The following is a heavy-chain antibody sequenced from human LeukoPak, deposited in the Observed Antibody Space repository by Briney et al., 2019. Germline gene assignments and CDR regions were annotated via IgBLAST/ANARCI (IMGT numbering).Heavy chain of an antibody. CDR3: VRDLDH. J-gene: IGHJ4*02. Sequence: GGSLRLSCAASGFTFSTYAFQWVRQAPGKGLEWVSVTSHDGSSKHYADSVKGRFTISRDNSKNTLYLEMNSLRPEDTAVYYCVRDLDHWGQGTLITVSS. V-gene: IGHV3-30-3*01. CDR2: TSHDGSSK. CDR1: GFTFSTYA.